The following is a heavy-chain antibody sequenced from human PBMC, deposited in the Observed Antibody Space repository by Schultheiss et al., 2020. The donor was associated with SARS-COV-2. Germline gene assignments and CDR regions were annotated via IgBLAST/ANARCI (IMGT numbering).Heavy chain of an antibody. CDR3: ARDAARGDWFDP. CDR1: GFTFSSYW. CDR2: ISGSGGST. V-gene: IGHV3-21*01. J-gene: IGHJ5*02. Sequence: GGSLRLSCAASGFTFSSYWMHWVRQAPGKGLEWVSAISGSGGSTYYADSVKGRFTISRDNAKNSLYLQMNSLRAEDTAVYYCARDAARGDWFDPWGQGTLVTVSS. D-gene: IGHD6-6*01.